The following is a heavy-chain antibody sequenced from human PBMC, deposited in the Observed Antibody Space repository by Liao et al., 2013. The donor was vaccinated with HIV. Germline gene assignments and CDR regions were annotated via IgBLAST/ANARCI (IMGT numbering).Heavy chain of an antibody. D-gene: IGHD3-22*01. Sequence: QVQLQQWGAGLLKPSETLSLTCAVYGESFSGYYWSWIRQPPGKGLEWIGEINHSGSTNYNPSLKSRVTISVDMSKNQFSLKLSSVTAADTAVYYCAREFDYDRSGEAFDIWGQGTMVTVSS. CDR1: GESFSGYY. V-gene: IGHV4-34*01. CDR2: INHSGST. CDR3: AREFDYDRSGEAFDI. J-gene: IGHJ3*02.